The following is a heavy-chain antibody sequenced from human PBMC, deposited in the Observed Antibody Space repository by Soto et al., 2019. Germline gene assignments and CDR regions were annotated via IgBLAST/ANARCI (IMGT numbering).Heavy chain of an antibody. V-gene: IGHV1-69*13. D-gene: IGHD2-2*01. CDR2: IIPIFGTA. J-gene: IGHJ1*01. CDR1: GGTFSSYA. Sequence: SVKVSCKASGGTFSSYAISWVRQAPGQGLEWMGGIIPIFGTANYAQKFQGRVTITADESTSTAYMELSSLRSEDTAVYYCARVLVVPAAMRGYFQHWGQGTLVTVSS. CDR3: ARVLVVPAAMRGYFQH.